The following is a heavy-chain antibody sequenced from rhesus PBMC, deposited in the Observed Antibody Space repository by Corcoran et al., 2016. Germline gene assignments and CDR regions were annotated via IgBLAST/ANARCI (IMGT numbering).Heavy chain of an antibody. J-gene: IGHJ4*01. V-gene: IGHV3S5*01. D-gene: IGHD6-25*01. CDR1: GCTFSSYG. Sequence: EVQLVETGGGLVQPGGSLKLSCAASGCTFSSYGMNWVRQAPGKGLEWVSAINNGGDSTYYADSVKGLFTISRDNSKNTLSLQMNSLRAEDTAVYYCARDSGSWGQGVLVTVSS. CDR2: INNGGDST. CDR3: ARDSGS.